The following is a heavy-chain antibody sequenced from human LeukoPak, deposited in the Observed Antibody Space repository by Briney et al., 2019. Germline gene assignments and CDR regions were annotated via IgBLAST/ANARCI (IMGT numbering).Heavy chain of an antibody. CDR1: GFTFDDYA. D-gene: IGHD1-14*01. Sequence: LAGGSLRLSCAASGFTFDDYAMHWVRQAPGKGLEWVSLISGDGGSTYYADSVKGRFTISRDNSKNPLYLQMNSLRTEDTALYYCAKVHSPGAKYYFDYWGQGTLVTVSS. V-gene: IGHV3-43*02. CDR3: AKVHSPGAKYYFDY. CDR2: ISGDGGST. J-gene: IGHJ4*02.